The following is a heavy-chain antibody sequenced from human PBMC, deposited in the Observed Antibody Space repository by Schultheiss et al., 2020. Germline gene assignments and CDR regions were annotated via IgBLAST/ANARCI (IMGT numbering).Heavy chain of an antibody. CDR3: ARGRDGYNP. V-gene: IGHV4-34*01. CDR2: VTHSGSI. Sequence: SETLSLTCAVNGGFFSGYYWSWIRQPPGKGLEWIGEVTHSGSINYKPSLKSRVTISVDTSKNQFSLKLSSVTAADTAVYYCARGRDGYNPWGQGTLVTVSS. CDR1: GGFFSGYY. J-gene: IGHJ5*02. D-gene: IGHD5-24*01.